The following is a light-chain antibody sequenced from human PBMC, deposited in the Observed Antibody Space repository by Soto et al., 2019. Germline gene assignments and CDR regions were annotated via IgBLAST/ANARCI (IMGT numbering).Light chain of an antibody. CDR1: SSDVGGYNY. V-gene: IGLV2-14*01. J-gene: IGLJ1*01. CDR3: SSYTSSSTLCV. Sequence: QSALTQPASVSWSPGQSSTISCTGTSSDVGGYNYVSWYQQHPGKAPKLMIYEVSNRPSGVSNRFSGSKSGNTASLTISGLQAEDEADYYCSSYTSSSTLCVFGTGTKLTVL. CDR2: EVS.